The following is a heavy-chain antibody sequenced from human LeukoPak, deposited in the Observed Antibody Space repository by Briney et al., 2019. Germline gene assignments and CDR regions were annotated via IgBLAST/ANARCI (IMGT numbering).Heavy chain of an antibody. CDR3: AKGKSSLYYYYMDV. V-gene: IGHV3-7*01. CDR2: IKQDGSEK. Sequence: GGSLRLSCAASGFTFSSYWMSWVRQAPGKGLEWVSNIKQDGSEKYYVDSVKGRFTISRDNAKNSLYLQMNSLRAEDTAVYYCAKGKSSLYYYYMDVWGTGTTVTVSS. CDR1: GFTFSSYW. J-gene: IGHJ6*03. D-gene: IGHD6-19*01.